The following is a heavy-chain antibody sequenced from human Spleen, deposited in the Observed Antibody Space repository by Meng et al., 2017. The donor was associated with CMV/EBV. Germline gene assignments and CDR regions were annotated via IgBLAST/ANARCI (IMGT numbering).Heavy chain of an antibody. CDR1: GYTFNTYW. D-gene: IGHD4-23*01. J-gene: IGHJ4*02. CDR2: IYPGDSDT. CDR3: ARTDTDFVRWTLYFDS. Sequence: GYTFNTYWIGWVRQVPGKGLEWMGIIYPGDSDTKYSPSFQGQVSISADKSITTAYLQWSSLKASDTAIYYCARTDTDFVRWTLYFDSWGRGTLVTVSS. V-gene: IGHV5-51*01.